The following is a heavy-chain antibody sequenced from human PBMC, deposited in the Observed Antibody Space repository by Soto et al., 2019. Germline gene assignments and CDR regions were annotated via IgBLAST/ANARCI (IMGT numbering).Heavy chain of an antibody. CDR2: IYPGDSDT. Sequence: PVESLKISCEGSGYTFTNYWIGWVRQMPGKGLEWMGIIYPGDSDTRYSPSFQGHVTISADKSISTAYLQWSTLKASDTAMYYCARLGFEYDTSNPYYNVLHYYGVDVWGQGTTVTVSS. CDR3: ARLGFEYDTSNPYYNVLHYYGVDV. J-gene: IGHJ6*02. CDR1: GYTFTNYW. D-gene: IGHD3-9*01. V-gene: IGHV5-51*01.